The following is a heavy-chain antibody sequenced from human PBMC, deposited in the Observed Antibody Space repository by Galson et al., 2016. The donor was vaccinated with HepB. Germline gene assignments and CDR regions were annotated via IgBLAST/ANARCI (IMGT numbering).Heavy chain of an antibody. D-gene: IGHD3-16*01. CDR3: AKDMRGSIDY. V-gene: IGHV3-43*01. Sequence: SLRLSCAVSGFTFDNYNMFWVRQGPGKGLEWVSGITGDGSGTHYVDSVTGRSTISRDNSKNSLYLQMNSLRSEDTALYYCAKDMRGSIDYLRQGTLVTVSS. J-gene: IGHJ4*02. CDR1: GFTFDNYN. CDR2: ITGDGSGT.